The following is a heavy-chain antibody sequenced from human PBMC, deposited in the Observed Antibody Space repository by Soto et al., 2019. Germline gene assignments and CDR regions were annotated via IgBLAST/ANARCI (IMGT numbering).Heavy chain of an antibody. CDR2: ISGSGGST. V-gene: IGHV3-23*01. J-gene: IGHJ5*02. CDR3: AKDGNPIPYLTGYYRLGWFDP. Sequence: GGSLRLSCAASGFTFSSYAMSWVRQAPGKGLEWVSAISGSGGSTYYADSVKGRFTISRDNSKNTLYLQMNSLRAEDTAVYYSAKDGNPIPYLTGYYRLGWFDPWGQGTLVTVSS. CDR1: GFTFSSYA. D-gene: IGHD3-9*01.